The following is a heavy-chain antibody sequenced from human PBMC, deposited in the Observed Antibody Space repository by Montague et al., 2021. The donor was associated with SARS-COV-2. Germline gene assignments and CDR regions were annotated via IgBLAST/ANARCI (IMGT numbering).Heavy chain of an antibody. D-gene: IGHD3-16*02. CDR2: IYYSGGT. CDR1: GGSTNNFY. CDR3: ARTSLASASCRFDP. J-gene: IGHJ5*02. V-gene: IGHV4-59*01. Sequence: SETLSLTCTLSGGSTNNFYWSWIRQPPGKGLEWIGYIYYSGGTDYNPSLKSRVTISIDTSKNQFSLNLTSVTAADTGVYYCARTSLASASCRFDPWGQGTLVTVSS.